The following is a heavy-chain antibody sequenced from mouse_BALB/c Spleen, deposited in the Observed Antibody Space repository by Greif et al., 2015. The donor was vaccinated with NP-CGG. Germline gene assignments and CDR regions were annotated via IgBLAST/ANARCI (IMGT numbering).Heavy chain of an antibody. J-gene: IGHJ4*01. V-gene: IGHV10-1*02. D-gene: IGHD1-1*01. Sequence: EVKVVESGGGLVQPKGSLKLSCAASGSTFNTYAMNWVRQASGKGLEWVARIRSKSNNYATYYADSVKDRFTISRDDSQSMLYLQMNNLKTEDTAMYYCTVVAAMDYWGQGTSVTVSS. CDR1: GSTFNTYA. CDR2: IRSKSNNYAT. CDR3: TVVAAMDY.